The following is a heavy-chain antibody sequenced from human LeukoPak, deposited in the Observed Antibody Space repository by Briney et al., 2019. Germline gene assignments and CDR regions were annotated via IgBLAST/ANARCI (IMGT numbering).Heavy chain of an antibody. CDR1: GGSFSSYY. V-gene: IGHV4-59*08. J-gene: IGHJ5*02. D-gene: IGHD4-17*01. CDR2: IYYGGSP. CDR3: ARHVSGDYAWFDP. Sequence: SETLSLTCTVSGGSFSSYYWSWIRQPPGKGLEWIGYIYYGGSPNYNPSLKSRVTLSLETSKNQFSLKLRSLTAADTAFYYCARHVSGDYAWFDPWGQGTLVTVSS.